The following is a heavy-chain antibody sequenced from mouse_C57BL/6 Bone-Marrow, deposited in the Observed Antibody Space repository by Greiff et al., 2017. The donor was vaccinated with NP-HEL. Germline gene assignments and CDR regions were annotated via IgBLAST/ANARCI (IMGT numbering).Heavy chain of an antibody. CDR3: ARGDYGSGRFRYAMAY. CDR1: GYAFSSYW. Sequence: QVHVKQSGAELVKPGEGGKRAGEASGYAFSSYWMNWVKERPGKGLEWIGQIYPGDGDTEYNGKLKGKATLTADKSSSRDYMQVSRLTSKDSSLYFCARGDYGSGRFRYAMAYWGQGTSVTVSS. J-gene: IGHJ4*01. D-gene: IGHD1-1*01. CDR2: IYPGDGDT. V-gene: IGHV1-80*01.